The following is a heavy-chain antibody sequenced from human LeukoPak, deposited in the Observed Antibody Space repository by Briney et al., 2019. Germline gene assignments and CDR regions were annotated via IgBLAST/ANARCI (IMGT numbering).Heavy chain of an antibody. CDR3: ARDRAMIVVVTPYFDY. J-gene: IGHJ4*02. V-gene: IGHV4-59*01. D-gene: IGHD3-22*01. Sequence: SETLSLTCTVSGGSISSYYWSWIRQPPGKGLEWIGYIYYSGSTNYNPSLKSRVTISVDTSKNQFSLKLSSVTAADTAVYYCARDRAMIVVVTPYFDYWGQGTLVTVSS. CDR2: IYYSGST. CDR1: GGSISSYY.